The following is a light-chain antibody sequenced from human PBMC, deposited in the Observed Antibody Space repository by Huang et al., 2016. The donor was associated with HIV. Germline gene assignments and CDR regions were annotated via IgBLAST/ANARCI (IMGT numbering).Light chain of an antibody. CDR1: QSVSSD. Sequence: EVVMTQSPATLSVSPGERATLSCRASQSVSSDLAWYQQRPGQAPRLLIYGTSARASGIPARCSGSGSGKEFTLTISSLQYEDFAVYYCQQYNNWPPYTFGQGTELEIK. CDR3: QQYNNWPPYT. J-gene: IGKJ2*01. V-gene: IGKV3-15*01. CDR2: GTS.